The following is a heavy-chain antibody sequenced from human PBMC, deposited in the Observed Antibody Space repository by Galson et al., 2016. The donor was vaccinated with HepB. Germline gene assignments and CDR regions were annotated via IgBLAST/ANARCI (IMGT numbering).Heavy chain of an antibody. J-gene: IGHJ6*02. CDR2: ISYDGSNK. D-gene: IGHD2-2*01. CDR3: AKDTARYCSSTSCSYGMDV. CDR1: GFTFSSYG. Sequence: LRLSCAASGFTFSSYGMHWVRQAPGKGLEWVAVISYDGSNKYYADSVKGRFTISRDNSKNTLYLQMNSLRAEDTAVYYCAKDTARYCSSTSCSYGMDVWGQGTTVTVSS. V-gene: IGHV3-30*18.